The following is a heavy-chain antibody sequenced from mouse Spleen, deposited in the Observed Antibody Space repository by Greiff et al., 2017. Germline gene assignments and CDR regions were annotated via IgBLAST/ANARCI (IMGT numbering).Heavy chain of an antibody. Sequence: QVQLQQSGPELVKPGASVKISCKASGYSFTSYYIHWVKQRPGQGLEWIGWIYPGSGNTKYNEKFKGKATLTADTSSSTAYMQLSSLTSEDSAVYYCARYYYGSSYLDYWGQGTTLTVSS. V-gene: IGHV1-66*01. J-gene: IGHJ2*01. CDR1: GYSFTSYY. CDR3: ARYYYGSSYLDY. CDR2: IYPGSGNT. D-gene: IGHD1-1*01.